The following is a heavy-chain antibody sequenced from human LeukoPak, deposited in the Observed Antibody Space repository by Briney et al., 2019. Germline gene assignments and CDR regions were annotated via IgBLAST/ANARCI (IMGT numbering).Heavy chain of an antibody. CDR1: GGSISSGSYY. CDR3: ARVLVGPYWFDP. CDR2: IYTSGST. V-gene: IGHV4-61*02. Sequence: PSQTLSLNCTVSGGSISSGSYYWSWIWQPAGKGLEWIGRIYTSGSTNYNPSLKSRVTISVDTSKNQFSLKLSSVTAADTAVYYCARVLVGPYWFDPWGQGTLVTVSS. D-gene: IGHD2-8*02. J-gene: IGHJ5*02.